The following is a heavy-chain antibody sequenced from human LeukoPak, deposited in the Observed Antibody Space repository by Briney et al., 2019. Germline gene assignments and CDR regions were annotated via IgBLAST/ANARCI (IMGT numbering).Heavy chain of an antibody. CDR1: GFTFSTYW. CDR2: IKQDGSEE. Sequence: GGSLRLSCTGSGFTFSTYWMTWIRQAPGKGLEWVANIKQDGSEEYYVDSVKGRFTISRGNAKNSLYLQMNSLRAEDTAVYYCARHLYTMLRGVITNWFDPWGQGTLVTVSS. V-gene: IGHV3-7*01. D-gene: IGHD3-10*01. CDR3: ARHLYTMLRGVITNWFDP. J-gene: IGHJ5*02.